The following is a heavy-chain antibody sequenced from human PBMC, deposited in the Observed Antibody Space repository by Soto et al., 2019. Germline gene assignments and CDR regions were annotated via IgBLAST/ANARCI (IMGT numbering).Heavy chain of an antibody. J-gene: IGHJ3*02. CDR1: GFTFSSYS. CDR3: AREKLRPNAFDI. CDR2: ISDSSSII. D-gene: IGHD1-7*01. Sequence: GGSLRLSCAASGFTFSSYSMNWVRQAPGKGLEWVSYISDSSSIIYYADSVKDRFTISRDNAKNSLYLQMNSLRAEDTAVYYCAREKLRPNAFDIWGQGTMVTVSS. V-gene: IGHV3-48*01.